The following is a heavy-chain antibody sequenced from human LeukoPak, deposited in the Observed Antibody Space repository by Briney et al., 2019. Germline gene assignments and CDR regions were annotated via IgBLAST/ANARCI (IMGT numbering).Heavy chain of an antibody. J-gene: IGHJ6*03. CDR1: GYTFSSYA. Sequence: GGSLRLSCAASGYTFSSYAIHWVRQAPGKGLEWVSIISYDGSNKCYADSVKGRFTISRDNSKNMLFLQMNSLRAEDTAVYYCAKHPGDFTGIVNYYYMDVWGKGTTVTISS. CDR3: AKHPGDFTGIVNYYYMDV. CDR2: ISYDGSNK. V-gene: IGHV3-30*18. D-gene: IGHD1-26*01.